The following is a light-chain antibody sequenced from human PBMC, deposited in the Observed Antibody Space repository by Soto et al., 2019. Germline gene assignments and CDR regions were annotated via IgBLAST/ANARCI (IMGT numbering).Light chain of an antibody. CDR1: NSNTGRNT. J-gene: IGLJ3*02. Sequence: QSVLTQPPSASGTPGQRVTSSCSGSNSNTGRNTVNWYQQLPGAAPNLLIYSNNQRPSGVPDRFSGSKSGISASLAISGLQSEDEADYYCAAWDESPNVPVFGGGTKLTVL. V-gene: IGLV1-44*01. CDR2: SNN. CDR3: AAWDESPNVPV.